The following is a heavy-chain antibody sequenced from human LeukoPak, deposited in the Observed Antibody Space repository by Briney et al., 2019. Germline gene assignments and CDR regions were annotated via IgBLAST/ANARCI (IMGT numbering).Heavy chain of an antibody. J-gene: IGHJ4*02. CDR1: GFPFDVYA. Sequence: GGSLRLSCAASGFPFDVYALHWVRQPPGRGLEWVAGISWNSASIAYADSVKGRFTISRDNSKNTLYLQMNSLRAEDTAVYYCAKWGSHYYGSGSYFDYWGQGTLVTVSS. CDR3: AKWGSHYYGSGSYFDY. D-gene: IGHD3-10*01. CDR2: ISWNSASI. V-gene: IGHV3-9*01.